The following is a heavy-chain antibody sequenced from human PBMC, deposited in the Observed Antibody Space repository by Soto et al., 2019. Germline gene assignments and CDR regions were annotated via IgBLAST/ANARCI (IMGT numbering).Heavy chain of an antibody. V-gene: IGHV3-30*18. Sequence: GGSLRLSCAASGFTFSSYGMHWVRQAPGKGLEWVAVISYDGSNKYYADSVKGRFTISRDNSKNTLYLQMNSLKAEDTAVYYCAKVYGGRVAAAHRVSYGMDVWGQGTTVTVSS. CDR1: GFTFSSYG. J-gene: IGHJ6*02. CDR2: ISYDGSNK. CDR3: AKVYGGRVAAAHRVSYGMDV. D-gene: IGHD6-13*01.